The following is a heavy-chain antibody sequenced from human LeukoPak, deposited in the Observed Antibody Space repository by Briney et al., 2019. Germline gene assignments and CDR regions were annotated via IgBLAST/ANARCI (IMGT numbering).Heavy chain of an antibody. Sequence: GGSPRLSCAASGFTFSSYSMNWVRQAPGKGLEWVSSISSSSSYIYYADSVKGRFTISRDNAKNSLYLQMNSLRAEDTAVYYCAREPDTAMVDPFDYWGQGTLVTVSS. D-gene: IGHD5-18*01. CDR1: GFTFSSYS. V-gene: IGHV3-21*01. CDR2: ISSSSSYI. CDR3: AREPDTAMVDPFDY. J-gene: IGHJ4*02.